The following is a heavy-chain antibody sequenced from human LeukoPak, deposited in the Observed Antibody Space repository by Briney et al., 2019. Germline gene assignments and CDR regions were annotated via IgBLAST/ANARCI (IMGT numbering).Heavy chain of an antibody. J-gene: IGHJ1*01. CDR1: GGSISSYY. CDR2: INHSGST. Sequence: SETLSLTCTVSGGSISSYYWSWIRQPPGKGLEWIGEINHSGSTNYNPSLKSRVTISVDTSKNQFSLKLSSVTAADTAVYYCATQGGGSPPGRHFQHWGQGTLVTVSS. V-gene: IGHV4-34*01. CDR3: ATQGGGSPPGRHFQH. D-gene: IGHD3-16*01.